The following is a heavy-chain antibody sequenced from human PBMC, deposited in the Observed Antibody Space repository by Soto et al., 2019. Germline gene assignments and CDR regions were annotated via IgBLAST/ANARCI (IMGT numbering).Heavy chain of an antibody. CDR3: GYFYYDNNCDY. CDR1: GLTFKYYP. V-gene: IGHV3-23*01. D-gene: IGHD3-16*01. CDR2: IGAAGTTR. Sequence: EGSLRLSCAASGLTFKYYPMIWVRQAPGKGLEWVSAIGAAGTTRYYADSVKGRLTISRDNSEGTLYLQMHSLRAEDTALYYGGYFYYDNNCDYRGPVTLVTVS. J-gene: IGHJ4*02.